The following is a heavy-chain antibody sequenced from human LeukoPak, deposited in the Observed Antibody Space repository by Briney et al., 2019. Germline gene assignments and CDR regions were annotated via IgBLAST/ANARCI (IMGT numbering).Heavy chain of an antibody. CDR2: IIPIFGTA. CDR3: ARSAGGLYSSCWYE. CDR1: GGTFSSYA. Sequence: GASVKVSCKASGGTFSSYAISWVRQAPGQGLEWMGGIIPIFGTANYAQKFQGRVTITTDESTSTAYMELSSLRSEDTAVYYCARSAGGLYSSCWYEWGQGTLVTVSS. V-gene: IGHV1-69*05. J-gene: IGHJ4*02. D-gene: IGHD6-19*01.